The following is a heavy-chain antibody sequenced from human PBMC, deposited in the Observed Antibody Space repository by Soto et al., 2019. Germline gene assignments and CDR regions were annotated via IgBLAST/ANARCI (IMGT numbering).Heavy chain of an antibody. CDR1: GGSISSYY. V-gene: IGHV4-59*01. CDR2: IYYSGST. Sequence: SETLSLTCTVSGGSISSYYWSWIRQPPGKGLEWIGYIYYSGSTNYNPSLKSRVTISVDTSKNQFSLKLSSVTAADTAVYYCARTLGYCSGGSCGFDAFDIWGQGTMVTVSS. D-gene: IGHD2-15*01. J-gene: IGHJ3*02. CDR3: ARTLGYCSGGSCGFDAFDI.